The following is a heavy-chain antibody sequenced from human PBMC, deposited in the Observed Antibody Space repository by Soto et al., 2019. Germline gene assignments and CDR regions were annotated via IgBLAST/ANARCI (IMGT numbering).Heavy chain of an antibody. CDR3: AMCSGRSCYRLDF. Sequence: EVQLVESGGGLVQPGGSLRLSCAASGFTFSSYWMTWVRQAPGKGLEWVANIKQDGNEKYYVDSVKGRVTISGDNAKNSLYLQMNSLRAEDTAVYYCAMCSGRSCYRLDFWGQGTLVTVSS. CDR1: GFTFSSYW. V-gene: IGHV3-7*03. J-gene: IGHJ4*02. CDR2: IKQDGNEK. D-gene: IGHD2-15*01.